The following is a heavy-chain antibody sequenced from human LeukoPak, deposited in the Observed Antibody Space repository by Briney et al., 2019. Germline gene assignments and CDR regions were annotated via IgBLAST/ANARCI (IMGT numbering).Heavy chain of an antibody. CDR1: SGSVNSYY. Sequence: SETLSLTCTVSSGSVNSYYWSWIRQPPGKGLEWIGYIYYSGSTNYNPSPKSRVTISVDTSKNQFSLKLSSVTAADTAVYYCARVPAAPRLYMDVWGQGTTVTVSS. V-gene: IGHV4-59*02. CDR3: ARVPAAPRLYMDV. D-gene: IGHD2-2*01. CDR2: IYYSGST. J-gene: IGHJ6*02.